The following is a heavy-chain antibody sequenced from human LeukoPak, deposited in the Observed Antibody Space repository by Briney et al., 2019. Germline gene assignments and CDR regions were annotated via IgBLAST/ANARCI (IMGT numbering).Heavy chain of an antibody. CDR3: AGERGAEYSSGWYKRNYFDN. Sequence: SETLSLTCTVSGGSISSSSYYWGWIRQPPGKGLEWIGSIYYSGSTYYNPSLKSRVTISVDTSKNQFSLKLTSVTGADTAVYYCAGERGAEYSSGWYKRNYFDNWGQGIRVTVSS. V-gene: IGHV4-39*07. D-gene: IGHD6-19*01. CDR2: IYYSGST. CDR1: GGSISSSSYY. J-gene: IGHJ4*02.